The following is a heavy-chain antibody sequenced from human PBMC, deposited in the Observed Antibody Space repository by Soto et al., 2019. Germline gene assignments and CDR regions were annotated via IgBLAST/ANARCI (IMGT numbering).Heavy chain of an antibody. J-gene: IGHJ4*02. CDR3: ATDPPFFGNACYSRIYY. D-gene: IGHD2-21*02. Sequence: VGSLRLSCAASGFTFSSYAMHWVRQAPGKGLEWVAVISYDGSNKYYADSVKGRFTISRDNSKNTLYLQMNSLRAEDTAVYFCATDPPFFGNACYSRIYYWSLGTALTVS. V-gene: IGHV3-30-3*01. CDR2: ISYDGSNK. CDR1: GFTFSSYA.